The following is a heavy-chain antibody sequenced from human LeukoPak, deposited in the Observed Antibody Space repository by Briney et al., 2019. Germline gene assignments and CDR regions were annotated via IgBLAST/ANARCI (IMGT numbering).Heavy chain of an antibody. CDR2: ISGGTR. CDR1: GFTFGDYL. Sequence: PGGSLRLSCTASGFTFGDYLMSWFRQAPGKGLEWIGFISGGTREYSASVKGRFTISRDDSTSIANLQMNSLTTEDTAVYYCSRGSGWLSVYWGQGTLVTVSS. CDR3: SRGSGWLSVY. V-gene: IGHV3-49*03. D-gene: IGHD6-19*01. J-gene: IGHJ4*02.